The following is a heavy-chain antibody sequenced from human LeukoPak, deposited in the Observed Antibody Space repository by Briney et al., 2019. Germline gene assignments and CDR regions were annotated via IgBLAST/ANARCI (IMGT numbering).Heavy chain of an antibody. J-gene: IGHJ4*02. CDR2: IFYSGST. Sequence: SETLSLTCTVSGGSISGYYWSWTRQPPGKGLEWIGYIFYSGSTNYNPSLKSRVTISVDTSKNQFSLKLSSVTAADTAVYYCARGEWDLLYDYWGQGTLVTVSS. CDR3: ARGEWDLLYDY. CDR1: GGSISGYY. D-gene: IGHD1-26*01. V-gene: IGHV4-59*01.